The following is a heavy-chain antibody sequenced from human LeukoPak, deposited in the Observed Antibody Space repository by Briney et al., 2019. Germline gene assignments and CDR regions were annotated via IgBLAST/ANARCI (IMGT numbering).Heavy chain of an antibody. D-gene: IGHD4-17*01. Sequence: PSETLSLTCTLSGGSISSSSYYWGWNRQPPGKGLEWIGSIYYSGSTYYNPSLKSRVTISVDTSKNQFSLKLSSVTAADTAVYYCASRTVDYVQQPGAFDIWGQGTMVTVSS. CDR3: ASRTVDYVQQPGAFDI. CDR2: IYYSGST. J-gene: IGHJ3*02. CDR1: GGSISSSSYY. V-gene: IGHV4-39*07.